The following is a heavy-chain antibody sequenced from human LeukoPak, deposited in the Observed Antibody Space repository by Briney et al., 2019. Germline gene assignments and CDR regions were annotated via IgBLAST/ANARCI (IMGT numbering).Heavy chain of an antibody. CDR1: GFTFGDYA. J-gene: IGHJ6*03. V-gene: IGHV3-49*03. CDR2: IRSKAYGGTT. Sequence: GGSLRLSCTASGFTFGDYAMSWFRQAPGKGLEWVGFIRSKAYGGTTEYAASVKGRFTISRDDSKSIAYLQMNSLKTEDTAVYYCTRGEHIVVVPAAKGGNYYYMDVWGKGTTVTVSS. D-gene: IGHD2-2*01. CDR3: TRGEHIVVVPAAKGGNYYYMDV.